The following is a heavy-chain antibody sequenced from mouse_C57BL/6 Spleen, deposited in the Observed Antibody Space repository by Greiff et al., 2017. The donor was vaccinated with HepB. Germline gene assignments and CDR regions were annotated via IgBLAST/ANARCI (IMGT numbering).Heavy chain of an antibody. J-gene: IGHJ4*01. V-gene: IGHV5-6*02. CDR2: ISSGGSYT. D-gene: IGHD1-1*01. CDR3: ARGGDGNYAMDY. CDR1: GFTFSSYG. Sequence: EVKLMESGGDLVKPGGSLKLSCAASGFTFSSYGMSWVRQTPDKRLEWVATISSGGSYTYYPDSVKGRFTISRDNAKNTLYLQMSSLKSEDTAMYYCARGGDGNYAMDYWGQGTSVTVSS.